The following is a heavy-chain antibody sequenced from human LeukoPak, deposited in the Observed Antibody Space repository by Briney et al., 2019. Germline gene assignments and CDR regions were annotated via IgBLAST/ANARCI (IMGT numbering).Heavy chain of an antibody. CDR2: INHSGST. CDR3: ARGRPVLLWFGEPSNWFDP. CDR1: GFTFSDYY. J-gene: IGHJ5*02. V-gene: IGHV4-34*01. D-gene: IGHD3-10*01. Sequence: GSLRLSCAASGFTFSDYYMSWIRQAPGKGLEWSGEINHSGSTNYNPSLKSRVTISVDTSKNQFSLKLSSVTAADTAVYYCARGRPVLLWFGEPSNWFDPWGQGTLVTVSS.